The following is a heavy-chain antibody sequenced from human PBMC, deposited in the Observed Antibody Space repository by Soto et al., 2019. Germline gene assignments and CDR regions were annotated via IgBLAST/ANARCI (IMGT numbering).Heavy chain of an antibody. V-gene: IGHV3-64D*06. CDR2: ISSNGGST. D-gene: IGHD2-15*01. Sequence: GGSLRLSCSASGFTFSSYAMHWVRQAPGKGLEYVSAISSNGGSTYYADSVKGRFTISRDNYKNTLYLQMSSLGAEDTAVYYCVKPVGCSTCSYWYFDLWGRGTLVTVSS. CDR3: VKPVGCSTCSYWYFDL. J-gene: IGHJ2*01. CDR1: GFTFSSYA.